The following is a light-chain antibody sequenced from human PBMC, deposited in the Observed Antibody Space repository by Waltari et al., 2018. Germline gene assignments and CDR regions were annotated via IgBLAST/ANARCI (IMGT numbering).Light chain of an antibody. Sequence: DIQMNQSPSSVFASVGNRVTITFRASQGISSWLARYQQKPGKAPKLLIYAASSLQSGVPSRFSGSGSGTDFTLTISSLQPEDFATYYCQQANSFPFTFGPGTKVDIK. CDR1: QGISSW. CDR2: AAS. V-gene: IGKV1-12*01. J-gene: IGKJ3*01. CDR3: QQANSFPFT.